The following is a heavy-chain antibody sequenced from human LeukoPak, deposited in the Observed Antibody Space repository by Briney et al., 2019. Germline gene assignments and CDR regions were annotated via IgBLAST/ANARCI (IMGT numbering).Heavy chain of an antibody. D-gene: IGHD6-13*01. V-gene: IGHV3-9*01. Sequence: GGSLRLSCAASGFTFDDYAMHWVRQAPGKGLEWVSGISWNSGSIGYADSVKGRFTISRDNAKNSLYLQMNSLRAEDTALYYCAKDIAAALYYWGQGALVTVSS. CDR2: ISWNSGSI. CDR3: AKDIAAALYY. J-gene: IGHJ4*02. CDR1: GFTFDDYA.